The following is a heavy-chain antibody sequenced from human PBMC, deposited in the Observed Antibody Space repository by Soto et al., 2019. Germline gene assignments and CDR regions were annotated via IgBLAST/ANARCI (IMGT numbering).Heavy chain of an antibody. CDR3: ARYKSNYYYGMDV. Sequence: SSETLSLTCTVSGGSISSYYWSWIRQPPGKGLEWIGYIYYSGITNYNPSHKSRVTISVDTSKNQFSLKLSSVTAADTAVYYCARYKSNYYYGMDVWGQGTTVTVSS. CDR2: IYYSGIT. J-gene: IGHJ6*02. D-gene: IGHD1-20*01. V-gene: IGHV4-59*01. CDR1: GGSISSYY.